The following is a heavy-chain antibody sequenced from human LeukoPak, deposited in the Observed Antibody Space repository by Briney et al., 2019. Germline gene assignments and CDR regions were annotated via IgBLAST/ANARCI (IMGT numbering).Heavy chain of an antibody. CDR3: ARWGTYASTSNWFDP. Sequence: PSETLSLTCTVSGGSISNYYWSWIRQPPGKGLEWIGYIYYSGSTNYNPSLKSRVTISVDTSKNQFSLRLSSVTAADTAVYYCARWGTYASTSNWFDPWGQGTLVTVSS. CDR2: IYYSGST. CDR1: GGSISNYY. J-gene: IGHJ5*02. D-gene: IGHD2-2*01. V-gene: IGHV4-59*12.